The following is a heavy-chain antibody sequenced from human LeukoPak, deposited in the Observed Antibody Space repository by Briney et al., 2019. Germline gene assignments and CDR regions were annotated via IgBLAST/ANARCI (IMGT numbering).Heavy chain of an antibody. D-gene: IGHD5-12*01. CDR2: IVPIFGTA. CDR3: ARAYSDYDFFDY. CDR1: GGTFSRYA. V-gene: IGHV1-69*13. J-gene: IGHJ4*02. Sequence: SVKVSCKASGGTFSRYAISWVRQAPGQGLEWMGGIVPIFGTANYAQKFQGRVTITADESTSTAYMEVSSLRSEDTAVYYCARAYSDYDFFDYWGQGILVTVSS.